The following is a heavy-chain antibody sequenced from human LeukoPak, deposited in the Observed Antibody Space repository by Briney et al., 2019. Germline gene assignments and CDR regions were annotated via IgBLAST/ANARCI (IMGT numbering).Heavy chain of an antibody. J-gene: IGHJ4*02. CDR2: ISGSGGST. CDR1: GFTFSTYA. Sequence: GGSLRLSCAASGFTFSTYAMTWVRQAPGKGLEWVSAISGSGGSTYYADSVKGRFTISRDNSKNTLYLQMNSLRAEDTAVYYYAREPYGDYVIYWGQGTLVTVSS. CDR3: AREPYGDYVIY. D-gene: IGHD4-17*01. V-gene: IGHV3-23*01.